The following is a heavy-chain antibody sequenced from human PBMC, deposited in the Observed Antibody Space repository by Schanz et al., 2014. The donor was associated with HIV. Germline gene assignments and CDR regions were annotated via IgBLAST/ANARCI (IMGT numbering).Heavy chain of an antibody. CDR3: AKDRTDSGWYKEGPRELGE. J-gene: IGHJ4*02. D-gene: IGHD6-19*01. V-gene: IGHV3-30*18. CDR1: GFSFDDYA. Sequence: VQLVESGGGLVQPGRSLRLSCAASGFSFDDYAMHWVRQAPGKGLEWVAVISYDGSNKYYADSVKGRFTISRDNSKNTLYLQMNSLRAEDTAVYFCAKDRTDSGWYKEGPRELGEWGQGTLVTVSP. CDR2: ISYDGSNK.